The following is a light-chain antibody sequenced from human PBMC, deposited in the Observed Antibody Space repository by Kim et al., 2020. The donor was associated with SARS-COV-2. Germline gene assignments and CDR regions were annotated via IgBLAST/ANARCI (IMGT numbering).Light chain of an antibody. CDR2: YDS. CDR3: QVWDSSSHHWV. V-gene: IGLV3-21*04. CDR1: NIGTKS. J-gene: IGLJ3*02. Sequence: SYELTQPPSVSVTPGKTARITCGGSNIGTKSVQWYQQKPGQAPVVVIYYDSDRPSGIPERFSGSNSGDTATLTISRVEAGDEADYFCQVWDSSSHHWVFGGGTKVTVL.